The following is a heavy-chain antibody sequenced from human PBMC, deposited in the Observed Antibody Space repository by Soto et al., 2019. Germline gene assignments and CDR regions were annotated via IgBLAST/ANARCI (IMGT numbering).Heavy chain of an antibody. V-gene: IGHV3-30*02. CDR1: GFTFSSYG. Sequence: GGSLRLSCAASGFTFSSYGMHWVRQGPGKGLEWVAVIWYDGSNKYYADAVKGRFTISRDNSKNTLYLQMNSLSDEDTAVYYCAKDVRYYYYGMDVWGQGTTVTVSS. J-gene: IGHJ6*02. CDR3: AKDVRYYYYGMDV. D-gene: IGHD3-16*02. CDR2: IWYDGSNK.